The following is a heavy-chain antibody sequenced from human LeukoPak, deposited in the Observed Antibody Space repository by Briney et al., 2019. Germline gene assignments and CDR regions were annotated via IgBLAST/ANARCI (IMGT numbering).Heavy chain of an antibody. CDR2: IIPGFGTT. Sequence: SVKVSCKASVGTFSNYYTITWMRQAPGQGLEWVGGIIPGFGTTSYAQKYRGRLTITADESTSTSNMEMSSLTSEDTAVYYCASGMVRGGAYYFDYWGQGTLVTVSS. D-gene: IGHD3-10*01. J-gene: IGHJ4*02. V-gene: IGHV1-69*13. CDR1: VGTFSNYYT. CDR3: ASGMVRGGAYYFDY.